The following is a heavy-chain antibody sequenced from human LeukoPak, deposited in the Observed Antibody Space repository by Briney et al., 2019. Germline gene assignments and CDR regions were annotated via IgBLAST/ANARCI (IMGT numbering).Heavy chain of an antibody. Sequence: ASVKVSRKASGYTFTSYGINWVRQAPGQGLEWMGWISAYNGNTNYAQKLQGRVTMTTDTSTSTAYMELGSLRSDDTAVYYCARDIVVVTARSAAFGIWGQGTMVTVSS. CDR2: ISAYNGNT. V-gene: IGHV1-18*01. CDR3: ARDIVVVTARSAAFGI. CDR1: GYTFTSYG. J-gene: IGHJ3*02. D-gene: IGHD2-21*02.